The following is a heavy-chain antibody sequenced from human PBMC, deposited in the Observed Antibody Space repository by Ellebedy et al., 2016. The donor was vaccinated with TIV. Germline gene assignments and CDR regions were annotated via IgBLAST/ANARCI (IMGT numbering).Heavy chain of an antibody. Sequence: MPSETLSLTCAVYGGPFSGYYWSWIRQPPGKGLEWIGYIYYSGSTNYNPSLKSRVTIAVDTSKKQISLKLSSVTAADTAVYYCARSSGWDRFDYWGQGTLVTVSS. CDR3: ARSSGWDRFDY. J-gene: IGHJ4*02. CDR2: IYYSGST. CDR1: GGPFSGYY. V-gene: IGHV4-59*01. D-gene: IGHD6-19*01.